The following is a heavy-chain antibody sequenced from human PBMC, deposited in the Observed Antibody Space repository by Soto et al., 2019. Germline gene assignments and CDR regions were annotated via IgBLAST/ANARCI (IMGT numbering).Heavy chain of an antibody. J-gene: IGHJ3*01. D-gene: IGHD2-8*01. CDR1: GFTVSSYY. CDR3: AKVRLTDYLRYAPHL. V-gene: IGHV3-53*01. CDR2: LYTGGST. Sequence: PGGSLRLSCAASGFTVSSYYMSWVRQAPGKGLEWVSVLYTGGSTYYADSVNGRFTISRHNSQNTVFLQMNSLRAEDTAIYFCAKVRLTDYLRYAPHLWGQGTLVTVSS.